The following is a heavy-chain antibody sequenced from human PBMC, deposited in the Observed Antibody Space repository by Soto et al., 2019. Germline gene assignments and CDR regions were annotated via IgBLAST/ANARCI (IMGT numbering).Heavy chain of an antibody. J-gene: IGHJ4*02. D-gene: IGHD5-18*01. V-gene: IGHV1-69*01. Sequence: QVQLVQSGAEVKKPGSSVKVSCKASGGSFSSNAISWVRQARGQGLEWMGGILPIFATANYAQKFQGRVTITADESTSTAYLELSSLISEDTAVYYWATGGRGYRYGGGAPRYHFDYWGQGTLVTVSS. CDR2: ILPIFATA. CDR1: GGSFSSNA. CDR3: ATGGRGYRYGGGAPRYHFDY.